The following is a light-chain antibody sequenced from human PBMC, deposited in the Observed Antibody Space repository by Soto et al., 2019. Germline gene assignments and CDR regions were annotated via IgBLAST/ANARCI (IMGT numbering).Light chain of an antibody. J-gene: IGLJ2*01. V-gene: IGLV2-8*01. CDR3: SSYAGSNILSVV. CDR1: SSDVRGYNR. CDR2: EVS. Sequence: QSALTQPPSASGSPGQSVTISCTGTSSDVRGYNRVSWYQQYPGKAPKLMIYEVSKRPSGVPDRFSGSKSGNTASLTVSGLQAEDEADYYCSSYAGSNILSVVFGGGTKLTVL.